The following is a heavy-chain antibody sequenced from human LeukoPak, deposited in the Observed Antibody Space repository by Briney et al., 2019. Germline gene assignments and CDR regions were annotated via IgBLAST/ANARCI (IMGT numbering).Heavy chain of an antibody. CDR1: GYTFIDFY. J-gene: IGHJ4*02. Sequence: ASVKVSCKTSGYTFIDFYMHWVRQAPAQGLEWMGWINPDSGGTNYAQKFQGRVTMTRDTSISTAYMELSRLRSDDTAVFYCAREEVIAAAGPTLDYWGQGALVTVSS. CDR3: AREEVIAAAGPTLDY. CDR2: INPDSGGT. V-gene: IGHV1-2*02. D-gene: IGHD6-13*01.